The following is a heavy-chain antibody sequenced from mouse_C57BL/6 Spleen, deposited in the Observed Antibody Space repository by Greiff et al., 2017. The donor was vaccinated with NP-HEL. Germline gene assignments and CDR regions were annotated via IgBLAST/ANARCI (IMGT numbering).Heavy chain of an antibody. V-gene: IGHV1-55*01. Sequence: QVQLQQPGAELVKPGASVKMSCKASGYTFTSYWITWVKQRPGQGLEWIGDIYPGSGSTNYNEKFKSKATLTVDTSSSTAYMQLSSLTSEDSAVYYCAREVDSLGCYAMDYWGQGTSVTVSS. CDR2: IYPGSGST. CDR1: GYTFTSYW. J-gene: IGHJ4*01. CDR3: AREVDSLGCYAMDY. D-gene: IGHD3-2*02.